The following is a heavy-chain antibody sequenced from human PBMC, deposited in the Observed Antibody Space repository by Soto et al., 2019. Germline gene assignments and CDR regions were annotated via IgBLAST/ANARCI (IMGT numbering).Heavy chain of an antibody. CDR3: ARYSTTVRPLSWFDP. Sequence: SETLYLTCTVSGGSISSGGYYWSWIRQHPGKGLEWIGYIYYSGSTYYNPSLKSRVTISVDTSKNQFSLKLSSVTAADTAVYYCARYSTTVRPLSWFDPWGQGTLVTVSS. CDR1: GGSISSGGYY. CDR2: IYYSGST. J-gene: IGHJ5*02. D-gene: IGHD6-13*01. V-gene: IGHV4-31*03.